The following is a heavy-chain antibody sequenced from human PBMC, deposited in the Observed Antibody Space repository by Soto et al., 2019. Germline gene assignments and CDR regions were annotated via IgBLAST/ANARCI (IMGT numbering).Heavy chain of an antibody. CDR2: ISAYNGNT. Sequence: ASVKVSCKASGYTFTSYGISWVRQAPGQGLEWMGWISAYNGNTNYAQKLQGRVTMTTDTSTSTAYMELRSLRSDDTAVYYCARESRTEGYYYVMDVSGQGTTVTVSS. V-gene: IGHV1-18*01. D-gene: IGHD2-8*02. J-gene: IGHJ6*02. CDR3: ARESRTEGYYYVMDV. CDR1: GYTFTSYG.